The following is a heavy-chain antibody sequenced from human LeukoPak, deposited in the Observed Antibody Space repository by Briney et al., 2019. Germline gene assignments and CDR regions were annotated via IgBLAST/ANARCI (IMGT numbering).Heavy chain of an antibody. CDR1: GGSISSSDHY. Sequence: SETLSLTCTASGGSISSSDHYWGWIRQPPGKGLEWIGCIHYSGNTYYNPSLKSRVTISVDTSRNHFSLRLISVTAADTAVYYCARPRAAAAGTGFDYWGQGTLVTVSS. J-gene: IGHJ4*02. D-gene: IGHD6-13*01. V-gene: IGHV4-39*02. CDR2: IHYSGNT. CDR3: ARPRAAAAGTGFDY.